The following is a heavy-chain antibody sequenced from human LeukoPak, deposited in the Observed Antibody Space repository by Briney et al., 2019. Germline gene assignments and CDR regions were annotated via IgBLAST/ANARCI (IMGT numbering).Heavy chain of an antibody. V-gene: IGHV3-21*01. CDR2: ISSSSYYI. CDR1: GFTFSSHT. Sequence: TGGSPRLSCAASGFTFSSHTMNWVRQAPGKGLEWVSSISSSSYYIYYADSVKGRFTISRDNAKNSLYLQMNSLRAEDTAVYYCATSDFNILTGYNDYWGQGTLVTVSS. D-gene: IGHD3-9*01. J-gene: IGHJ4*02. CDR3: ATSDFNILTGYNDY.